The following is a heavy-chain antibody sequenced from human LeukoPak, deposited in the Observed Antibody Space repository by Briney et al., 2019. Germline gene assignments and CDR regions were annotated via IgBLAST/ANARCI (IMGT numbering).Heavy chain of an antibody. Sequence: SETLSLTCTVSGGSISSSTYYWGWIRQPPGKGLEWIGSIYYSGSTYYNPSLKSRVTISVDTSKNQFSLKLSSVTAADTAVYYCARREYYDFWSGYGGNLPWGQGTLVTVSS. V-gene: IGHV4-39*01. CDR2: IYYSGST. D-gene: IGHD3-3*01. CDR1: GGSISSSTYY. J-gene: IGHJ4*02. CDR3: ARREYYDFWSGYGGNLP.